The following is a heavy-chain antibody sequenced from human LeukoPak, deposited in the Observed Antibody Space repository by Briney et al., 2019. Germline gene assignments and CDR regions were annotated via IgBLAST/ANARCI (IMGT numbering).Heavy chain of an antibody. CDR1: GGSISSGGYY. V-gene: IGHV4-30-2*01. CDR2: IYHSGST. Sequence: PSETLSLTCTVSGGSISSGGYYWSWIRQPPGKGLEWIGYIYHSGSTYYNPSLKSRVTISVDRSKNQFSLKLSSVTAADTAVYYCARISSSLDYWGQGTLVTISS. J-gene: IGHJ4*02. CDR3: ARISSSLDY. D-gene: IGHD1-7*01.